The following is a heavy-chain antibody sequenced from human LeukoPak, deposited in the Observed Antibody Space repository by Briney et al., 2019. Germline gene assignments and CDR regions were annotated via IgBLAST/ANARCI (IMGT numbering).Heavy chain of an antibody. V-gene: IGHV3-11*01. CDR2: ISSSGGTI. Sequence: GGSLRLSCAASGFTFSDYYMYWIRQAPGKGLEWVSSISSSGGTIYYADSVKGRFTIPRDNAKNSLYLQMNSLRAGDTAVYYCARATRADTAMVNFDYWGQGTLVTVSS. CDR3: ARATRADTAMVNFDY. D-gene: IGHD5-18*01. J-gene: IGHJ4*02. CDR1: GFTFSDYY.